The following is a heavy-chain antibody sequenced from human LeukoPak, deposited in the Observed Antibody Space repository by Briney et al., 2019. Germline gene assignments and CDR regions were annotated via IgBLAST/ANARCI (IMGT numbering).Heavy chain of an antibody. CDR3: ARSLGLVGAMGFFDY. Sequence: PGGSLRLSCAASGFTFSSYAMHWVRQAPGKGLEWVAVISYDGSNKYYADSVKGRFTISRDNSKNTLYLQMNSLRAEDTAVYYCARSLGLVGAMGFFDYWGQGTLVTVSS. CDR1: GFTFSSYA. CDR2: ISYDGSNK. V-gene: IGHV3-30-3*01. D-gene: IGHD1-26*01. J-gene: IGHJ4*02.